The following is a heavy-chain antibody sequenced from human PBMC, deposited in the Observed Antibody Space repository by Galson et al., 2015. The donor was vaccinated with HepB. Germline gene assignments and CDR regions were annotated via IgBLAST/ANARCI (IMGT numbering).Heavy chain of an antibody. CDR2: IIPIFGTA. CDR3: ATKVDIVVVPAAYYCSGGSCYSGVVGEPQFDY. V-gene: IGHV1-69*13. D-gene: IGHD2-15*01. CDR1: GGTFSSYA. J-gene: IGHJ4*02. Sequence: SVKVSCKASGGTFSSYAISWVRQAPGQGLEWMGGIIPIFGTANYAQKFQGRVTITADESTSTAYMELSSLRSEDTAVYYCATKVDIVVVPAAYYCSGGSCYSGVVGEPQFDYWGQGTLVTVSS.